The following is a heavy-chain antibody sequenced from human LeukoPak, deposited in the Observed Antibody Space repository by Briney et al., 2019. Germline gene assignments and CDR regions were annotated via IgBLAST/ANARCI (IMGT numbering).Heavy chain of an antibody. V-gene: IGHV3-23*01. Sequence: GGSLRLSCAASGFTFSSYAMSWVRQAPGKGLEWVSAISGSGGSTYYADSVKGRFTISRDNSKNTLYLQMNSLRAEDTAVYYCAEGGSRAYRSFDHWGQGTLVTVSS. CDR3: AEGGSRAYRSFDH. CDR1: GFTFSSYA. J-gene: IGHJ4*02. CDR2: ISGSGGST. D-gene: IGHD6-13*01.